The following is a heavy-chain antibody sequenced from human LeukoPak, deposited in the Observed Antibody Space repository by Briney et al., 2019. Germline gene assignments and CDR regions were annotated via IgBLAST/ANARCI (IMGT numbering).Heavy chain of an antibody. CDR1: GGSISSSSYY. D-gene: IGHD3-9*01. CDR2: IYYSGST. Sequence: SETLSLTCTVSGGSISSSSYYRGWIRQPPGKGLEWIGSIYYSGSTYYNPSLKSRVTISVDTSKNQFSLKLSSVTAADTAVYYCARVLRYFDWFFGAFDIWGQGTMVTVSS. CDR3: ARVLRYFDWFFGAFDI. V-gene: IGHV4-39*01. J-gene: IGHJ3*02.